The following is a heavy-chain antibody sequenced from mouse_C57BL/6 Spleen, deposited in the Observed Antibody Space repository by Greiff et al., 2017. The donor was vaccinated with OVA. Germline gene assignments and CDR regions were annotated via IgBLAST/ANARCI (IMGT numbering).Heavy chain of an antibody. D-gene: IGHD2-5*01. Sequence: VQLQQSGPELVKPGASVKISCKASGYSFTDYNMNWVKQSNGKSLEWIGVINPNYGTTSYNQKFKGKATLTVDQSSSTAYMQLNSLTSEDSAIYYCARIAYYSKEDAMDYWGQGTSVTVSS. CDR2: INPNYGTT. CDR1: GYSFTDYN. J-gene: IGHJ4*01. CDR3: ARIAYYSKEDAMDY. V-gene: IGHV1-39*01.